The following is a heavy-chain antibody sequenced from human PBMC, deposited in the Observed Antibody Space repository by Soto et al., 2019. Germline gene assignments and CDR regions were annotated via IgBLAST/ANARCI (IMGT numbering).Heavy chain of an antibody. CDR2: IYFSGST. D-gene: IGHD3-9*01. Sequence: SETLSLTCTVSNGSITNFHWSWIRQPPGKGLEWIGCIYFSGSTNYNPSLKSRVTMSIDTSKNEFSLKLISVTAADTAAYYCAAYDSEGYFDYWGQGALVTVSS. CDR3: AAYDSEGYFDY. J-gene: IGHJ4*02. V-gene: IGHV4-59*01. CDR1: NGSITNFH.